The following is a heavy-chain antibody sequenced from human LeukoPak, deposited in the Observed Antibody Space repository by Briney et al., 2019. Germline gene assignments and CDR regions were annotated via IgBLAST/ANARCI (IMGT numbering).Heavy chain of an antibody. CDR1: GGSISSSSYY. Sequence: PSETLSLTCTVSGGSISSSSYYWGWIRQPPGKGLEWIGSIYYSGSTYYNPSLKSRVTISVDTSKNQFSLKLCSVTAADTAVYYCARASIAARQADYFDYWGQGTLVTVSS. D-gene: IGHD6-6*01. CDR2: IYYSGST. J-gene: IGHJ4*02. V-gene: IGHV4-39*07. CDR3: ARASIAARQADYFDY.